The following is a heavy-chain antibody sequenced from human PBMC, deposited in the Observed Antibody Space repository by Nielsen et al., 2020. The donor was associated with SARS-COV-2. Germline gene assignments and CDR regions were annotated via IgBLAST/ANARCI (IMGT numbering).Heavy chain of an antibody. V-gene: IGHV1-46*01. CDR2: INPSGGST. CDR3: ARDILVMDSSSSFNYMDV. Sequence: ASVKVSCKASGHTFTSYYMHWVRQAPGQGLEWMGIINPSGGSTSYAQKFQGRVTMTRDTSTSTVYMELSSLRSEDTAVYYCARDILVMDSSSSFNYMDVWGKGTTVTVSS. D-gene: IGHD6-6*01. J-gene: IGHJ6*03. CDR1: GHTFTSYY.